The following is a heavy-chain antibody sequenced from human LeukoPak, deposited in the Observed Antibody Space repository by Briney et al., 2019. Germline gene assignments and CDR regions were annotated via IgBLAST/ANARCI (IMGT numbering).Heavy chain of an antibody. CDR1: TESMRSYY. CDR3: ARGDGYTYSLDY. D-gene: IGHD5-24*01. Sequence: SETLSLTCSMSTESMRSYYWSWIRQPAGKGLEFLGRIHVSGSTKYNPSLRGRITMSVDMSKKLFPLKLNSVTAADTAVYYCARGDGYTYSLDYWGQGTLVTVSS. J-gene: IGHJ4*02. V-gene: IGHV4-4*07. CDR2: IHVSGST.